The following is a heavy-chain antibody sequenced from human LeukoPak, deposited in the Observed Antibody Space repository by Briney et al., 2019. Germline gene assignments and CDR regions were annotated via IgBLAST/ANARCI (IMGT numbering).Heavy chain of an antibody. J-gene: IGHJ3*02. Sequence: GGSPRLSCTASGFTFSSYSMNWVRQAPGKGLEWISSISGSSTYTLYTDSVKGRFTISRDNAKNSLYLQMNSLRAEDTAVYYCARSDGPTDAFDIWGRGTMVTLSS. V-gene: IGHV3-21*01. CDR3: ARSDGPTDAFDI. CDR1: GFTFSSYS. D-gene: IGHD4/OR15-4a*01. CDR2: ISGSSTYT.